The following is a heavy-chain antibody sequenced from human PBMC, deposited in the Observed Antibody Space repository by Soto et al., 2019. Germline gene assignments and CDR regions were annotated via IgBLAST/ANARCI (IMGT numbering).Heavy chain of an antibody. Sequence: GASVKVSCKVSGYTLTELSMHWVRQAPGKGLEWMGGFDPEDGETIYAQKFQGRVTMTEDTSTDTAYMELSSLRSEDTAVYYCATEGKKTGTTVFDYWGQGTLVTVSS. V-gene: IGHV1-24*01. J-gene: IGHJ4*02. CDR1: GYTLTELS. CDR2: FDPEDGET. D-gene: IGHD1-7*01. CDR3: ATEGKKTGTTVFDY.